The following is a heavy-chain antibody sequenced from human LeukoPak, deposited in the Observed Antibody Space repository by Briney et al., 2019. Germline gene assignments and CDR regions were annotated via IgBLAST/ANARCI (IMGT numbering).Heavy chain of an antibody. Sequence: KTGGSLRLSCAASGFTFSSYSMNWVRQAPGKGLEWVSSISSSSSYIYYAGSVKGRFTISRDNAKNSLYLQMNSLRAEDTAVYYCARDGGYSSSWSKTGLDYWGQGTLVTVSS. J-gene: IGHJ4*02. CDR2: ISSSSSYI. CDR1: GFTFSSYS. D-gene: IGHD6-13*01. CDR3: ARDGGYSSSWSKTGLDY. V-gene: IGHV3-21*01.